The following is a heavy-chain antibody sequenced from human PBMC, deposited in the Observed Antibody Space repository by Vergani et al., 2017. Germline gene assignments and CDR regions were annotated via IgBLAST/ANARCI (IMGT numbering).Heavy chain of an antibody. D-gene: IGHD3-22*01. CDR2: ISSSSSYI. J-gene: IGHJ4*02. CDR3: ARDQASYYYDSSGYYDSYEPGDY. CDR1: GFTFSSYS. Sequence: EVQLVESGGGLVKPGGSLRLSCAASGFTFSSYSMNWVRQAPGKGLEWVSSISSSSSYIYYADSVKGRFTISRDNAKNSLYLQMNSLRAEDTAVYYCARDQASYYYDSSGYYDSYEPGDYWGQGTLVTVSS. V-gene: IGHV3-21*01.